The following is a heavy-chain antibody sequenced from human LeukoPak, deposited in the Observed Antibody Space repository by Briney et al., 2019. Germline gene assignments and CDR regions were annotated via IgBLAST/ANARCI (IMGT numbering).Heavy chain of an antibody. CDR2: INHSGST. V-gene: IGHV4-34*01. CDR3: ARGPGLYYYGSGSFYNY. D-gene: IGHD3-10*01. Sequence: PSETLSLTCAVYGGSFSGYYWSWIRQPPGKGLEWIGEINHSGSTYYNPSLKSRVTISVDTSKNQFSLKLSSVTAADTAVYYCARGPGLYYYGSGSFYNYWGQGTLVTVSS. J-gene: IGHJ4*02. CDR1: GGSFSGYY.